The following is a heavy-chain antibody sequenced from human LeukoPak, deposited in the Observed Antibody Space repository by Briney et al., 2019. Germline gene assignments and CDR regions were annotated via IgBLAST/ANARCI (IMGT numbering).Heavy chain of an antibody. CDR2: IYTSGST. CDR3: AREVGDYASDHYYYGMDV. V-gene: IGHV4-4*07. Sequence: PSETLSLTCTVSGGSLSSYYWSWIRQPAGKGLEWIGRIYTSGSTNYNPSLKSRVTMSVDTSKNQFSLKLSSVTAADTAVYYCAREVGDYASDHYYYGMDVWGQGTTVTVSS. CDR1: GGSLSSYY. J-gene: IGHJ6*02. D-gene: IGHD4-17*01.